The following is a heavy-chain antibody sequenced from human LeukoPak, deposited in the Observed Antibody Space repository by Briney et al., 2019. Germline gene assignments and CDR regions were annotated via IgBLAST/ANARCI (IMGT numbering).Heavy chain of an antibody. J-gene: IGHJ4*02. Sequence: GGSLRLSCAASAFTFSTYSMNWVRQAPGKGLEWVSSISSSSSYIFYADSVKGRFTISRDNAKNSLYLQMNSLRAEDTAVYYCARGGTYYDILTGYYNHYWGQGTLVTVSS. D-gene: IGHD3-9*01. CDR3: ARGGTYYDILTGYYNHY. V-gene: IGHV3-21*01. CDR2: ISSSSSYI. CDR1: AFTFSTYS.